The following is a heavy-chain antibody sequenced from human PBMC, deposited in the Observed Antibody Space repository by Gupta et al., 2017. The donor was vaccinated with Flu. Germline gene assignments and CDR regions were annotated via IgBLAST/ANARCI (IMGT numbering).Heavy chain of an antibody. D-gene: IGHD2-15*01. CDR3: AREVVNNRLDP. J-gene: IGHJ5*02. CDR2: IRFDGTAT. V-gene: IGHV3-74*01. Sequence: HWVRQAPGKGLVWVSRIRFDGTATSYADSVRGRFTISRDNAKNTLYLQMNSLRAEDTALYYCAREVVNNRLDPRGQGTLVTVSS.